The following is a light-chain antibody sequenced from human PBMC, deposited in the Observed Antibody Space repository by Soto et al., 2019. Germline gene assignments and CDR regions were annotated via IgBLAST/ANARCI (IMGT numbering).Light chain of an antibody. CDR2: GAS. CDR1: QSVSSSF. CDR3: QQDGSSPPWT. V-gene: IGKV3-20*01. Sequence: EIVLTQSPGTPSLSPGERATLSCRASQSVSSSFLAWYQQKPGQAPRLLIYGASSRATGIPDRFSGSGSGADCTRTISRLEPEDFAVSYCQQDGSSPPWTFGQGTKVELK. J-gene: IGKJ1*01.